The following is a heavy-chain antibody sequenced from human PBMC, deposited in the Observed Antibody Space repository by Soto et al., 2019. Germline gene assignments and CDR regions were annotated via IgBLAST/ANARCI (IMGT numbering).Heavy chain of an antibody. CDR2: ISAYNGNT. V-gene: IGHV1-18*04. CDR3: AREGRHCSGGSCYAYDWFDP. D-gene: IGHD2-15*01. Sequence: QVQLVQSGAEVKKHGASVKVSCKASGYTFTRYGFSWVRQAPGQGPEWMGWISAYNGNTNYAQKFQGRVTMTTDTSTSTAYMELKSLRSDDTAVYYCAREGRHCSGGSCYAYDWFDPWGQGTLVTVSS. CDR1: GYTFTRYG. J-gene: IGHJ5*02.